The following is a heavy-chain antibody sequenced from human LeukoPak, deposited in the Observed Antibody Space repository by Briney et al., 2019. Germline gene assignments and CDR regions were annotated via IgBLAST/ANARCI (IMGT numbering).Heavy chain of an antibody. Sequence: ASVQVSCKASGYTFTGYYMHWVRQAPGQGLEWMGWINPNSGGTNYSQKFQGWVTMTRDTSISTAYMELSRLRSDDTAVYYCARDGPRVGATTYYYYYGMDVWGQGTTVTVSS. V-gene: IGHV1-2*04. D-gene: IGHD1-26*01. J-gene: IGHJ6*02. CDR3: ARDGPRVGATTYYYYYGMDV. CDR2: INPNSGGT. CDR1: GYTFTGYY.